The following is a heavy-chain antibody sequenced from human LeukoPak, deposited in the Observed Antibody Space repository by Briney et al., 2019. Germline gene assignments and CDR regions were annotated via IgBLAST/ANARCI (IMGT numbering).Heavy chain of an antibody. CDR1: GGSISSSSYY. V-gene: IGHV4-39*01. CDR2: IYYSGST. Sequence: SETLSLTCTVSGGSISSSSYYWGWIRQPPGKGLEWIGSIYYSGSTYYNPSLKSRVTISVDTSKNQFSLKLSSVTAADTAVYYCARGGYSYGYSLNWFDPWGQGTLATVSS. CDR3: ARGGYSYGYSLNWFDP. D-gene: IGHD5-18*01. J-gene: IGHJ5*02.